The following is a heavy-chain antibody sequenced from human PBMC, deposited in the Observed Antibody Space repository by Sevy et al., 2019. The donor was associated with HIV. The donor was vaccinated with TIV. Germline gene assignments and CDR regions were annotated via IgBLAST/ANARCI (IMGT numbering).Heavy chain of an antibody. CDR3: AKDMDPRYIYYYMDV. Sequence: GGSLRLSCAASGFTFDDYAMHWVRQAPGKGREWVSGIGWNSDIIAYADSVMGRFTISRDNAKNSLYLQMDSLRPEDTALYYCAKDMDPRYIYYYMDVWGKGTTVTVSS. D-gene: IGHD1-26*01. CDR2: IGWNSDII. J-gene: IGHJ6*03. CDR1: GFTFDDYA. V-gene: IGHV3-9*01.